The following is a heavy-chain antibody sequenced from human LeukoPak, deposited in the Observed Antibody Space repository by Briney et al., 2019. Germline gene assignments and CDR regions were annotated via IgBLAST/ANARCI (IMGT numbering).Heavy chain of an antibody. CDR2: ISWDGGST. CDR3: AKDISYDRVLHPRRSGFDY. CDR1: GFTFDDYA. V-gene: IGHV3-43D*03. J-gene: IGHJ4*02. D-gene: IGHD3-22*01. Sequence: PGGSLRLSCAASGFTFDDYAMHWVRQAPGKGLEWVSLISWDGGSTYYADSVKGRFTISRDNSKNSLYLQMNSLRAEDTALYYRAKDISYDRVLHPRRSGFDYWGQGTLVTVSS.